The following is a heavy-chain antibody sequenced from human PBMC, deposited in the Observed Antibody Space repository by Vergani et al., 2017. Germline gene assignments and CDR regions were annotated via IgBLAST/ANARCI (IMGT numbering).Heavy chain of an antibody. V-gene: IGHV4-61*02. J-gene: IGHJ6*02. Sequence: QVQLQESGPGLVKPSQTLSLTCTVSGGSISSGSYYWSWIRQPAGKGLEWIGRIYTSGSTNYNPSLKSRVTISVDTSKNQLSLKLSSVTAADTAVYYCARDPKNYYDSSGYYYPYYYGMDVWGQGTTVTVSS. CDR3: ARDPKNYYDSSGYYYPYYYGMDV. CDR1: GGSISSGSYY. D-gene: IGHD3-22*01. CDR2: IYTSGST.